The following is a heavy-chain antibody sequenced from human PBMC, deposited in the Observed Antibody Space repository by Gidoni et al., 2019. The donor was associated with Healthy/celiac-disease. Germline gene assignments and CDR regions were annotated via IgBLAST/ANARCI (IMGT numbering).Heavy chain of an antibody. CDR3: AKRGYGFVGMDV. D-gene: IGHD2-15*01. Sequence: GSNKYYADSVKGRFTISRDNSKNTLYLQMNSLRAEDTAVYYCAKRGYGFVGMDVWGQGTTVTVSS. CDR2: GSNK. J-gene: IGHJ6*02. V-gene: IGHV3-30*02.